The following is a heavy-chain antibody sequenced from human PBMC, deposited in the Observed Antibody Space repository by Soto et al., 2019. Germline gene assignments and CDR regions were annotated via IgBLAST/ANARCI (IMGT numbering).Heavy chain of an antibody. V-gene: IGHV3-23*01. D-gene: IGHD1-26*01. J-gene: IGHJ3*02. CDR3: AKVRGSIVGAFDAFDI. CDR1: GFTFSSYA. CDR2: ISGSGGST. Sequence: GGSLRLSCAASGFTFSSYAMSWVRQAPGKGLEWVSAISGSGGSTYYADSVKGRFTISRDNSKNTLYLQMNSLRAEDTAVYYCAKVRGSIVGAFDAFDIWGQGTMVTVSS.